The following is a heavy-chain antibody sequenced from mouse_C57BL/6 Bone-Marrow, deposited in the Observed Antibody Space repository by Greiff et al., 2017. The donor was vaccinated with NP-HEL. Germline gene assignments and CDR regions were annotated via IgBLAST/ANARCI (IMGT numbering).Heavy chain of an antibody. V-gene: IGHV5-9-1*02. Sequence: EVQLQESGEGLVKPGGSLKLSCAASGFTFSSYAMSWVRQTPEKRLEWVAYISSGGDYIYYADTVKGRFTISRDNARNTLYLQMSSLKSEDTAMYYCTRSYYGSRYYYAMDYWGQGTSVTVSS. CDR1: GFTFSSYA. CDR2: ISSGGDYI. D-gene: IGHD1-1*01. J-gene: IGHJ4*01. CDR3: TRSYYGSRYYYAMDY.